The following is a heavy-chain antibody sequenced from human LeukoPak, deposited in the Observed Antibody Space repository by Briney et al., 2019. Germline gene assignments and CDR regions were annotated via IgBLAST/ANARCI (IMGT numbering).Heavy chain of an antibody. J-gene: IGHJ5*02. CDR3: ARDRRITIFGVATNWFDP. V-gene: IGHV1-2*02. CDR1: GYTFTGYY. Sequence: GASVKVSCKASGYTFTGYYMDGVGQAPGQGLEWMGWINPNSGGTNYAQKFQGRVTMTRDTSISTAYMELSRLRSYDTAVYYCARDRRITIFGVATNWFDPWGQGTLVTVSS. CDR2: INPNSGGT. D-gene: IGHD3-3*01.